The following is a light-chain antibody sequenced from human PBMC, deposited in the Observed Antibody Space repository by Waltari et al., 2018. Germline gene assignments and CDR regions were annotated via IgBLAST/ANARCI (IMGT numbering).Light chain of an antibody. Sequence: SYELSQPSSVSVSPGQTARITCSGDVLAKKYARWFQQKPGQAPLLLIYKDSERPSGIPERFSGSSSGTTVTLTISGAQVEDEADYYCFSVTDNNGVFGGGTKLTVL. CDR3: FSVTDNNGV. CDR2: KDS. V-gene: IGLV3-27*01. J-gene: IGLJ3*02. CDR1: VLAKKY.